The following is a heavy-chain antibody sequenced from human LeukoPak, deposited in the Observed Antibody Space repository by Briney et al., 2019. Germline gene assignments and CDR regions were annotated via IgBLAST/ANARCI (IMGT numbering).Heavy chain of an antibody. D-gene: IGHD2-2*01. Sequence: GGSLRLSCAASGFTFSSYSMNWVRQAPGKGLEWVSSISSSSSYVYYADSVKGRFTISRDNAKNSLYLQMNSLRAEDTAAYYCARDDQPIVVPAAMDYWGQGTLVTVSS. CDR1: GFTFSSYS. CDR2: ISSSSSYV. V-gene: IGHV3-21*01. J-gene: IGHJ4*02. CDR3: ARDDQPIVVPAAMDY.